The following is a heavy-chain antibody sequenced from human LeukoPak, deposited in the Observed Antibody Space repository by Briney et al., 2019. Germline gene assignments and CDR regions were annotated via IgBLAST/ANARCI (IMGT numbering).Heavy chain of an antibody. CDR3: AKDVGKWESLHFFDY. J-gene: IGHJ4*02. D-gene: IGHD1-26*01. CDR1: GFTLSTNA. V-gene: IGHV3-23*01. Sequence: GGSLRLSCLTSGFTLSTNAMSWVRQAPGKGLEWISGISGSGASTYYADSVKGRFTISRDDSRNTLYLQMNSLRGDDTAVYYCAKDVGKWESLHFFDYWGQGTLVAVSS. CDR2: ISGSGAST.